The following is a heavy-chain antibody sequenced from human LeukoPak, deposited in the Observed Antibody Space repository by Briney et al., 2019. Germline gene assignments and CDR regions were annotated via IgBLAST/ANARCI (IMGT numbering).Heavy chain of an antibody. V-gene: IGHV3-23*01. D-gene: IGHD3-10*01. CDR2: ISGSGSST. CDR3: AKGSFADPFDI. Sequence: GGPLRLSCAASGFTFSNYAMSWVRQAPGKGLEWVSAISGSGSSTYYADSVKGRFTISRDNSKNTLYLQMNSLRAEDTAVYYCAKGSFADPFDIWGQGIMVTVSP. J-gene: IGHJ3*02. CDR1: GFTFSNYA.